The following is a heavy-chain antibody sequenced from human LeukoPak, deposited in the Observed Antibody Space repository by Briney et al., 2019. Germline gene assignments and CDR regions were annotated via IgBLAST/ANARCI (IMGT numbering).Heavy chain of an antibody. J-gene: IGHJ3*02. Sequence: PGGSLRLSCAASGFTFSSYWMSWVRQAPGKGLEWVVNIKQDGSEKYYVDSVKGRFTISRDNAKNSLYLQMNSLRAEDTAVYYCAREATIAAAGMSAFDIWGQGTMVTVSS. V-gene: IGHV3-7*01. CDR3: AREATIAAAGMSAFDI. D-gene: IGHD6-13*01. CDR2: IKQDGSEK. CDR1: GFTFSSYW.